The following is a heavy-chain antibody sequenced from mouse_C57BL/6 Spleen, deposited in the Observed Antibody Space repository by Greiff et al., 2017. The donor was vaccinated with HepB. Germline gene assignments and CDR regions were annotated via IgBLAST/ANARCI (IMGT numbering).Heavy chain of an antibody. CDR2: IYPGDGDT. Sequence: QVQLQHSGAELVKPGASVKISCKASGYAFSSYWMNWVKQRPGKGLEWIGQIYPGDGDTNYNGKFKGKATLTADKSSSTAYMQLSSLTSEDSAVYFCARWMITNYAMDYWGQGTSVTVSS. D-gene: IGHD2-4*01. CDR3: ARWMITNYAMDY. V-gene: IGHV1-80*01. CDR1: GYAFSSYW. J-gene: IGHJ4*01.